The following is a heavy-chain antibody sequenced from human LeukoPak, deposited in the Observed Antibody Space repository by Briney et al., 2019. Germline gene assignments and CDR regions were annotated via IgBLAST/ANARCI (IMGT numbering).Heavy chain of an antibody. D-gene: IGHD7-27*01. CDR3: ARDANWARDH. J-gene: IGHJ5*02. CDR2: VSGSDGST. V-gene: IGHV3-23*01. Sequence: GGSLRLSCAASGFTFSSYAMSWVRQAPGKGLEWVSAVSGSDGSTYYADSVKGRFTISRDNPKNSLDLQMNSLRAEDTAVYYCARDANWARDHWGQGALVTVSS. CDR1: GFTFSSYA.